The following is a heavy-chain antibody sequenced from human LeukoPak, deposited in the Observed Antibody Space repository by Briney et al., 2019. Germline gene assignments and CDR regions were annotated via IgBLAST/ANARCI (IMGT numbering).Heavy chain of an antibody. Sequence: PSETLSLTCTVSGGSISSYYWSWIQQPPGKGLEWIGYIYYSGSTNYNPSLKSRVTISVDTSKNQFSLKLSSVTAADTAVYYCARTPSSHGSGSYYYWFDPWGQGTLVTVSS. CDR2: IYYSGST. D-gene: IGHD3-10*01. CDR1: GGSISSYY. J-gene: IGHJ5*02. V-gene: IGHV4-59*08. CDR3: ARTPSSHGSGSYYYWFDP.